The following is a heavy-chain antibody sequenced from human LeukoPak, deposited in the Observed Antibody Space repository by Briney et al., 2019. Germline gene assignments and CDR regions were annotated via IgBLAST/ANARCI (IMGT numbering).Heavy chain of an antibody. J-gene: IGHJ6*03. V-gene: IGHV3-23*01. Sequence: GGSLRLSCAASGFTFSSYAMSWVRQAPGKGLEWVSAISGSGGSTYYADSVKGRFTISRDNSKNTLYLQMNSLRAEDTAVYYCAKGGAVVPAAYYYYYYYMDVWGKGTTVTVSS. CDR1: GFTFSSYA. CDR3: AKGGAVVPAAYYYYYYYMDV. CDR2: ISGSGGST. D-gene: IGHD2-2*01.